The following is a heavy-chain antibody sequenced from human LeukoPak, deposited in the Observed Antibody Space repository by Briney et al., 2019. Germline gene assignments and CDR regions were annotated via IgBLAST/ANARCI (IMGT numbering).Heavy chain of an antibody. D-gene: IGHD5-24*01. CDR1: GFTFRNHA. Sequence: VGSLRLSCVASGFTFRNHAMTWVRQTPEKGLHWGSTVSASVDSTYSAASVQGRFSISRDNSQSILYLEMNSLRVEATAIYYCAREFAFGNILTTIKRGIDYWGQGSLVIVSS. V-gene: IGHV3-23*01. CDR3: AREFAFGNILTTIKRGIDY. J-gene: IGHJ4*02. CDR2: VSASVDST.